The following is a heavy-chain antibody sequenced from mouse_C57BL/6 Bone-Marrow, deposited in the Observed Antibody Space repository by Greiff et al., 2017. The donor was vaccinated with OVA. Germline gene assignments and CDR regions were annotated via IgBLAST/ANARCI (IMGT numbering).Heavy chain of an antibody. Sequence: VQLQQSGAELVRPGASVKLSCTASGFNIKDDYMHWVKQRPEQGLEWIGWIDPENGDTEYASKFQGKATITADTSSNTAYLQLSSLTSEDTAVYYCTRSTMVTTNYWGQGTTLTVSS. V-gene: IGHV14-4*01. J-gene: IGHJ2*01. CDR2: IDPENGDT. CDR3: TRSTMVTTNY. CDR1: GFNIKDDY. D-gene: IGHD2-2*01.